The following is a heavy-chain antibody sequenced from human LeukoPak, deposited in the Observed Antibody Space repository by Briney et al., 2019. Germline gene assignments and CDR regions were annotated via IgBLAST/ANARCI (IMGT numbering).Heavy chain of an antibody. CDR2: ISSSSSYV. J-gene: IGHJ4*02. V-gene: IGHV3-21*01. CDR1: GFTFSSYS. Sequence: GGSLRLSCAASGFTFSSYSMNWVRQAPGKGLEWVSSISSSSSYVYYADSVKGRFTISRDNAKNSLCLQMNSLRAEDTAVYYCARGGYSYGYRDYWGQGTLVTVSS. CDR3: ARGGYSYGYRDY. D-gene: IGHD5-18*01.